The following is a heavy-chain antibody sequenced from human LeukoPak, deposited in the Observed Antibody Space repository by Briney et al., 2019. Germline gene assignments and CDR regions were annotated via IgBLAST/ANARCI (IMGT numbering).Heavy chain of an antibody. CDR3: ARDRIQLWTSDP. J-gene: IGHJ5*02. Sequence: PGRSLRLSCAASGFTFSSYWMHWVRQAPGKGLVWVSRINSDGSSTSYADSVKGRFTISRDNAKNTLYLQMNSLRAEDTAVCYCARDRIQLWTSDPWGQGTLVTVSS. V-gene: IGHV3-74*01. CDR2: INSDGSST. CDR1: GFTFSSYW. D-gene: IGHD5-18*01.